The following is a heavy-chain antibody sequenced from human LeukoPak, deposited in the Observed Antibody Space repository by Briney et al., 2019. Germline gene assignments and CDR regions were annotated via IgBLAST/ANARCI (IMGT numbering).Heavy chain of an antibody. CDR3: AREPWGFDP. Sequence: GGSLRLSCAASGFTFSSYEMNWVRQAPGKGLEWVSYISSSSSYIYYADSVKGRFTISRDNAKNSLYLQMNSLRAEDTAVYYCAREPWGFDPWGQGTLVTVSS. V-gene: IGHV3-21*05. CDR2: ISSSSSYI. J-gene: IGHJ5*02. CDR1: GFTFSSYE.